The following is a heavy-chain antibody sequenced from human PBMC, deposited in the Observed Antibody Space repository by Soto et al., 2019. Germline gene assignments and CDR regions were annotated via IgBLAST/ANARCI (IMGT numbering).Heavy chain of an antibody. CDR3: AKEGTILYPCLDY. J-gene: IGHJ4*02. CDR2: ISYDGSNK. V-gene: IGHV3-30*18. D-gene: IGHD3-3*01. Sequence: PGGSLRLSCAASGFTFSSYGMHWVRQAPGKGLEWVAVISYDGSNKYYADSVKGRFTISRDNSKNTLYLQMNSLRAEDTAVYYCAKEGTILYPCLDYWGQGTLVTVSS. CDR1: GFTFSSYG.